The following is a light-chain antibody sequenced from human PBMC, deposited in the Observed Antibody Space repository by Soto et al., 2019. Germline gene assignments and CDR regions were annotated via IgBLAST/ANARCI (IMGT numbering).Light chain of an antibody. J-gene: IGKJ4*01. Sequence: DIQMTQSPSTLSASVGDRVTITCRASQSINTWLAWHQQKPGKAPKLLVSKASILESGVPSRFSGSGSGTAYTLTISSLQPDDFATYSCQHSSSYPVTFGGGTKVEIK. CDR2: KAS. CDR3: QHSSSYPVT. V-gene: IGKV1-5*03. CDR1: QSINTW.